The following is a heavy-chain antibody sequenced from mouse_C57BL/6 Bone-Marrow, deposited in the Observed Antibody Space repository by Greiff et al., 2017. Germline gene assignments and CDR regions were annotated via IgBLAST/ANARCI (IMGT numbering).Heavy chain of an antibody. J-gene: IGHJ2*01. D-gene: IGHD1-1*01. CDR1: GFNIKDYY. CDR2: IDPEDGET. Sequence: VQLKQSGAELVKPGASVKLSCTASGFNIKDYYIHWVKQRTEQGLEWIGRIDPEDGETTHAPKFPDTATITADTSSNTAYLQLSSLTSDDTAVYYCTRSLIYYGTNYWGQGTTLTVSS. CDR3: TRSLIYYGTNY. V-gene: IGHV14-2*01.